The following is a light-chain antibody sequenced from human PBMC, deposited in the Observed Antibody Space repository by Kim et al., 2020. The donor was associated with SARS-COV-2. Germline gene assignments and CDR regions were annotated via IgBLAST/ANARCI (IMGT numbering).Light chain of an antibody. CDR2: DAS. CDR3: QQYDNFPCT. V-gene: IGKV1-33*01. J-gene: IGKJ1*01. Sequence: DIQMTQSPTSLSASVGDRVTITCQASQDVTNYLTWYQQKPGKAPKLLIYDASTLETGVPSRFSGSGSGTDFTLTISNLQPEDIATYYCQQYDNFPCTFGQGTKVDIK. CDR1: QDVTNY.